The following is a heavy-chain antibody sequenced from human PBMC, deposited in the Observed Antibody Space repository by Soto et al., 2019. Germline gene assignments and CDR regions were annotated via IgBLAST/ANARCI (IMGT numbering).Heavy chain of an antibody. D-gene: IGHD2-15*01. Sequence: SVKVSCKASGGTFSNFGFSWVRQAPGQGLEWMGGIIPIFASSNYAQKFQGRVTITADESTSTAYMELSSLRSEDTAVYFCAKNVRPQPLLFVFDNWGQGTLVTVSS. CDR2: IIPIFASS. J-gene: IGHJ4*02. CDR1: GGTFSNFG. CDR3: AKNVRPQPLLFVFDN. V-gene: IGHV1-69*13.